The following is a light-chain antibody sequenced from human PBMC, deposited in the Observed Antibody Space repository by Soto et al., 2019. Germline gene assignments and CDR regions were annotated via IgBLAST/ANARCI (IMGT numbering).Light chain of an antibody. Sequence: QSVLTQPPSASGTPGQRVTISCSGSSSNIGSNTVNWYQQLPGTAPKLLIYSNNQRPSGVPDRFSGSKSGTSASLAISGLQSEDEADYYCSSYAGSSNFVVFGGGTKVTVL. CDR2: SNN. CDR1: SSNIGSNT. V-gene: IGLV1-44*01. J-gene: IGLJ2*01. CDR3: SSYAGSSNFVV.